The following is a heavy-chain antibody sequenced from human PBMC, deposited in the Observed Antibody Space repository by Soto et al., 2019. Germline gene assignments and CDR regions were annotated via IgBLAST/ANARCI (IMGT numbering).Heavy chain of an antibody. Sequence: PSETLSLTYTVSVGSISSVGYYWSWIRQHPGKGLEWIGYIYYSGSTYYNQSLKSRVTISVDTSKNQFSLKLSSVTAADTAVYYCARDGFYSSGPKGLDYWGQGTLVTVSS. V-gene: IGHV4-31*03. J-gene: IGHJ4*02. CDR2: IYYSGST. CDR3: ARDGFYSSGPKGLDY. CDR1: VGSISSVGYY. D-gene: IGHD3-22*01.